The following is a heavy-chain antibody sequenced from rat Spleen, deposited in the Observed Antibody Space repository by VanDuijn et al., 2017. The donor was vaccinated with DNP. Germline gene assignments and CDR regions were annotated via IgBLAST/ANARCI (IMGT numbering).Heavy chain of an antibody. CDR2: IRYSGST. Sequence: EVQLQESGPGLVKPSQSLSLTCSVTDYSFTNNYWAWIRMFPGNKMEWIGHIRYSGSTSYNPSLKSQISITRDTSKNQFFLQLNSVTTEDTATYYCASYYYDGYYAMDAWGQGTSVTVSS. V-gene: IGHV3-1*01. CDR3: ASYYYDGYYAMDA. CDR1: DYSFTNNY. J-gene: IGHJ4*01. D-gene: IGHD1-12*02.